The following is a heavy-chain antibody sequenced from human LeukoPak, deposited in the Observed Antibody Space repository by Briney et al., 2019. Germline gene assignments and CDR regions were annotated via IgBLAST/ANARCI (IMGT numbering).Heavy chain of an antibody. Sequence: GGSLRLSCAASGFTFSSYWMSWVRQAPGKGLEWVSLISWDGGSTYYADSVKGRFTISRDNSKNSLYLQMNSLRTEDTALYYCAKDKGSRAYYMDVWGKGTTVTVSS. CDR1: GFTFSSYW. CDR2: ISWDGGST. CDR3: AKDKGSRAYYMDV. V-gene: IGHV3-43*01. J-gene: IGHJ6*03. D-gene: IGHD3-10*01.